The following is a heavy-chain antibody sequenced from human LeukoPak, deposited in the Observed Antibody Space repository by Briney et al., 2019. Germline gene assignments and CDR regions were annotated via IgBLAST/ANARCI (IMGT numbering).Heavy chain of an antibody. CDR3: ARYYYDRGGAWFDP. J-gene: IGHJ5*02. D-gene: IGHD3-22*01. Sequence: PGGSLRLSCAVSGFTVSDNYMSWVRQAPGKGLEWVSIIYRGGNAYYADSVRGRFTISRDNSENTLYLHMNDLGVEDTAVYYCARYYYDRGGAWFDPWGQGTLVTVSS. CDR1: GFTVSDNY. V-gene: IGHV3-53*01. CDR2: IYRGGNA.